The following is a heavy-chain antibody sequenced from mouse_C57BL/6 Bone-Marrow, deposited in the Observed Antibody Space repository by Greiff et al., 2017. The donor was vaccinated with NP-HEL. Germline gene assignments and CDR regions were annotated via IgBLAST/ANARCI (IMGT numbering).Heavy chain of an antibody. CDR2: ISSGGSYT. CDR1: GFTFSSYG. V-gene: IGHV5-6*02. Sequence: EVKLVESGGDLVKPGGSLKPSCAASGFTFSSYGMSWVRQTPDKRLEWVATISSGGSYTYYPDSVKGRFTISRDNAKNTLYLQLSSLKSEDTAMYYCARRAVTNYFDYWGQGTTLTVSS. CDR3: ARRAVTNYFDY. D-gene: IGHD2-5*01. J-gene: IGHJ2*01.